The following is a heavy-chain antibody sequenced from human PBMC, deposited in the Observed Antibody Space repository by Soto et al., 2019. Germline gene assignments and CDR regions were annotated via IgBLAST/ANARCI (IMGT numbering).Heavy chain of an antibody. CDR3: ASRTVAGTVIDH. D-gene: IGHD6-19*01. CDR1: GGSISSYF. V-gene: IGHV4-59*08. CDR2: IYYSEST. J-gene: IGHJ4*02. Sequence: PSETLSLTCTVSGGSISSYFWSWIRQPPGKGLEWIGYIYYSESTNYNPSLKSRVTISVDTSKNQFSLSLSSVTAADTAVYYCASRTVAGTVIDHWGQGTLVTVSS.